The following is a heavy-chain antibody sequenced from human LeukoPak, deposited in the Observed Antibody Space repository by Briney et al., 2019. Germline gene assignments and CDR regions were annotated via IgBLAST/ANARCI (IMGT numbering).Heavy chain of an antibody. CDR2: IYYSGST. CDR1: GGSISSYY. D-gene: IGHD6-13*01. CDR3: ARAGGSWYPHFYMDV. J-gene: IGHJ6*03. V-gene: IGHV4-59*01. Sequence: PSETLSLSCTVSGGSISSYYWSWIRQPPGKGLEWIGYIYYSGSTNYNPSLKSRVTISVDTSKNQFSLKLSSVTAADTAVYYCARAGGSWYPHFYMDVWGKGTTVTISS.